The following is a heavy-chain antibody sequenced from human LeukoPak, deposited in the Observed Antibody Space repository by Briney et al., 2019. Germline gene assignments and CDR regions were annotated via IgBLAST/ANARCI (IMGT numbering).Heavy chain of an antibody. CDR1: GGSISSYY. J-gene: IGHJ4*02. CDR3: ARHDGGTYYDFWSGYSPGDY. Sequence: PSETLSLTCTVSGGSISSYYWSWIRQPPGKGLEWIGYIYYSGNTNYNPSLKTRVTISVDTSKNQFSLKLSSVTAADTAVYYCARHDGGTYYDFWSGYSPGDYWGQGTLVTVSS. D-gene: IGHD3-3*01. V-gene: IGHV4-59*08. CDR2: IYYSGNT.